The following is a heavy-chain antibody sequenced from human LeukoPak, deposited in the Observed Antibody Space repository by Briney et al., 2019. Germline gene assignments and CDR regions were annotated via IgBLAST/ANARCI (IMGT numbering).Heavy chain of an antibody. J-gene: IGHJ5*02. CDR2: ISYDGSNK. CDR3: ARDWAHFMTRVGNWFDP. CDR1: GFTFSSYA. Sequence: GGSLRLSCAASGFTFSSYAMHWVRQAPGKGLEWVAVISYDGSNKYYADSVKGRFTISRDNSKNTLYLQMNSLRAEDTAVYYCARDWAHFMTRVGNWFDPWGQGTLVTVSS. D-gene: IGHD4-17*01. V-gene: IGHV3-30-3*01.